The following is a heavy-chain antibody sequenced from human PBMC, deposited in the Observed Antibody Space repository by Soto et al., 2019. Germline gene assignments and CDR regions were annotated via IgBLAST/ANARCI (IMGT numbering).Heavy chain of an antibody. CDR1: GYTFTDYY. Sequence: ASVKVSCKASGYTFTDYYMHWVRQAPGQGLEWMGWINPNSGGTNYAQKFQGRVTMTRDTSISTAYMELSRLRSDDTAVYYCARAHSTYYYSMDVWGQGTTVTVSS. V-gene: IGHV1-2*02. CDR2: INPNSGGT. J-gene: IGHJ6*02. D-gene: IGHD2-2*01. CDR3: ARAHSTYYYSMDV.